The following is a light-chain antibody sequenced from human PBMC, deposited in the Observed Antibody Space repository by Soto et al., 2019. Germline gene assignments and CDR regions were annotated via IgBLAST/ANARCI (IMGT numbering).Light chain of an antibody. V-gene: IGKV1-39*01. J-gene: IGKJ1*01. CDR1: QRIRTC. CDR3: QQTYSSPRT. Sequence: DIQMTQSPSSLSASVGDRVIITCRASQRIRTCLNWYQQKPGEAPKLLIYVASSLQSGVPPRFSGSGSGTDFTLTINGLQAEDFATYYCQQTYSSPRTFGQGTKVEI. CDR2: VAS.